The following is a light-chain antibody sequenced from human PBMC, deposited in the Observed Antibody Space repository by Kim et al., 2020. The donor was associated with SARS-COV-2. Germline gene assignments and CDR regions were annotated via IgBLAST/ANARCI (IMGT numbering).Light chain of an antibody. V-gene: IGLV2-8*01. J-gene: IGLJ3*02. Sequence: QSALTQPPSASGSPGQSVTISCTGTSSNVGGSNYVSWYQQHPGKAPQLMIYEVSNRPSGVPARFSGSKSGNTASLTVSGLQAEDEADYYCNSYAASNKWVFGGGTQLTVL. CDR2: EVS. CDR1: SSNVGGSNY. CDR3: NSYAASNKWV.